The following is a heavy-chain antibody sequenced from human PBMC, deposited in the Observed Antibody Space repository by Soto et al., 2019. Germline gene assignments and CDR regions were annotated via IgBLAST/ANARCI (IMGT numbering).Heavy chain of an antibody. V-gene: IGHV4-34*02. Sequence: QVQLQQWGAGLLKPSETLSLTCAVYGGSFNAYYWSWIRQPPGKELEWIGEVNHSGSTTYKPSLKSRVTISVDSSKNQFALKLSSMTAADTAVYYCARQWLVRYFDLWGRGTLVTVSS. CDR2: VNHSGST. CDR3: ARQWLVRYFDL. J-gene: IGHJ2*01. D-gene: IGHD6-19*01. CDR1: GGSFNAYY.